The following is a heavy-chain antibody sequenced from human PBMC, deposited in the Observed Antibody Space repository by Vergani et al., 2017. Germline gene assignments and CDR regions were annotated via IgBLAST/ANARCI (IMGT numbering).Heavy chain of an antibody. CDR3: ARARSNWGSRNYYYYMDV. V-gene: IGHV4-4*07. J-gene: IGHJ6*03. CDR1: GGSISSYY. Sequence: QVQLQESGPGLVKPSEPLSLTCTVSGGSISSYYWSWIRQPAGKGLEWIGRIYTSGSTNYNPSLKSRVTMSVDTSKNQFSLKLSSVTAADTAVYYCARARSNWGSRNYYYYMDVWGKGTTVTVSS. CDR2: IYTSGST. D-gene: IGHD7-27*01.